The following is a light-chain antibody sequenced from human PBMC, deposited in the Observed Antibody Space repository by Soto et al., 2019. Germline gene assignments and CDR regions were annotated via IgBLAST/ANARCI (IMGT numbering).Light chain of an antibody. CDR1: SSDIGFYNY. V-gene: IGLV2-14*01. CDR2: EVS. J-gene: IGLJ1*01. CDR3: SSYTNSITHV. Sequence: QSALTQPASVSGSPGQSITISCTGTSSDIGFYNYVSWYQQHPGKAPKLMIYEVSNRPSGVSNRFSGSKSGNTASLTISGLQAQDEAAYYCSSYTNSITHVFGNGTKVTV.